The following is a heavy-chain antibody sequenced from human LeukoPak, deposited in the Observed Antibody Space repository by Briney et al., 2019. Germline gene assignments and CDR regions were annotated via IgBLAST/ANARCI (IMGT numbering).Heavy chain of an antibody. Sequence: ASVKASCKASGYTFTGYYMHWLRQAPGQGLEWMGWISGNNDNPNYGQKFQGRFTVTTDSSTSTAYMELRNLRFDDTAVYYCARDGTSTDDYWGQGTLVTVSS. V-gene: IGHV1-18*04. J-gene: IGHJ4*02. CDR3: ARDGTSTDDY. CDR1: GYTFTGYY. D-gene: IGHD2-2*01. CDR2: ISGNNDNP.